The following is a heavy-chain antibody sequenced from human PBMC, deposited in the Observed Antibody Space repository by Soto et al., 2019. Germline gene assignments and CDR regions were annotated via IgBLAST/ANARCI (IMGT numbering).Heavy chain of an antibody. D-gene: IGHD6-19*01. CDR3: ARDQVAAPRLNYYGLDA. J-gene: IGHJ6*02. CDR1: GFTFSIYS. V-gene: IGHV3-48*02. Sequence: PGGSLRLSCAASGFTFSIYSMNWGRQAPGKGLEWVSHISSTSSTKYYAGSVKGRFTISRDNAQNSLYLQMNSLRDEDTAVYFCARDQVAAPRLNYYGLDAWGQGTTVTVSS. CDR2: ISSTSSTK.